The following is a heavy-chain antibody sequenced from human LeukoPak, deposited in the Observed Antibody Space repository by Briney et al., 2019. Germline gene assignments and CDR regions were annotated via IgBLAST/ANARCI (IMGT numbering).Heavy chain of an antibody. CDR1: GFTFGSYA. CDR2: ISDSGVNT. J-gene: IGHJ5*02. CDR3: AKDKHIVVVTGWFDP. Sequence: PGGSLRLSCAASGFTFGSYAMTWVRQAPGKGLEWVSSISDSGVNTYYPDSVKGRSTISRDNSKNTLYLQMNSLRAEDTAVYYCAKDKHIVVVTGWFDPWGQGTLVTVSS. V-gene: IGHV3-23*01. D-gene: IGHD2-21*02.